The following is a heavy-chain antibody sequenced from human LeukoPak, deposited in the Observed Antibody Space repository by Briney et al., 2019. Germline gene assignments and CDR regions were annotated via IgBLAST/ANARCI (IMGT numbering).Heavy chain of an antibody. Sequence: GGSLRLSCAASRFTFSSYGMHWVRQAPGKGLEWVAVIWYDGSNKYYADSVKGQFTISRDNSKNTLYLQMNSLRAEDTAVYYCASSYGDSGYWGQGTLVTVSS. CDR2: IWYDGSNK. V-gene: IGHV3-33*01. J-gene: IGHJ4*02. D-gene: IGHD4-17*01. CDR1: RFTFSSYG. CDR3: ASSYGDSGY.